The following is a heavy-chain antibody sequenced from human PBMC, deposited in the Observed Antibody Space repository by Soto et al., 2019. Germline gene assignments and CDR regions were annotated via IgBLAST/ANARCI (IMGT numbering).Heavy chain of an antibody. CDR2: IYHSGST. V-gene: IGHV4-4*02. Sequence: SETLSLTCTVSGGSISSNWWSWVRQPPGKGLEWIGEIYHSGSTNYNPSLKSRVTISVDKSKNQFSLKLSSVTAADTAVYYCARDRSDGDYVIDYWGQGTLVTVSS. J-gene: IGHJ4*02. CDR1: GGSISSNW. D-gene: IGHD4-17*01. CDR3: ARDRSDGDYVIDY.